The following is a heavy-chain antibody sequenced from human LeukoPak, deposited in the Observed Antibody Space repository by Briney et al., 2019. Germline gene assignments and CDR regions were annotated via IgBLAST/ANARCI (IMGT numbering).Heavy chain of an antibody. Sequence: GESLKISCKGSGYSFTSYWIGWVRQMPGKGLEWMGIIYPGDSDTRYSPSFQGQVTISADKSISTAYLQWSSLKASDTAMYYCAYSSGNPGGYYYGMDVWSQGTTVTVSS. CDR2: IYPGDSDT. D-gene: IGHD3-22*01. V-gene: IGHV5-51*01. CDR1: GYSFTSYW. J-gene: IGHJ6*02. CDR3: AYSSGNPGGYYYGMDV.